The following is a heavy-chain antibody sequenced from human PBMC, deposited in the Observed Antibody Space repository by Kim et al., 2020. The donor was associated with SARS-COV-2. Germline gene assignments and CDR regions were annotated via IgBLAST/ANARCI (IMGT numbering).Heavy chain of an antibody. J-gene: IGHJ3*02. D-gene: IGHD6-19*01. CDR3: AKYYSSGWYSQGDAFDI. CDR1: GFTFSSYG. Sequence: GGSLRLSCAASGFTFSSYGMHWVRQAPGKGLEWVAVISYDGSNKYYADSVKGRFTISRDNSKNTLYLQMNSLRAEDTAVYYCAKYYSSGWYSQGDAFDIWGQGTMVTVSS. V-gene: IGHV3-30*18. CDR2: ISYDGSNK.